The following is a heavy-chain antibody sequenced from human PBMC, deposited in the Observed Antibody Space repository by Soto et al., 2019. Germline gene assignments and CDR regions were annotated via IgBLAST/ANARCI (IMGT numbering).Heavy chain of an antibody. D-gene: IGHD3-16*01. CDR2: ISASGGST. Sequence: GGPLRLSCAASGFTFDSFGMTWVRQAPGRGLEWVSAISASGGSTFYADSVQGRCTISRDSSKNTLYLQMNSLRAEDTAVYYCARGAVMPDSWGQGTLVNVSS. CDR3: ARGAVMPDS. J-gene: IGHJ4*02. V-gene: IGHV3-23*01. CDR1: GFTFDSFG.